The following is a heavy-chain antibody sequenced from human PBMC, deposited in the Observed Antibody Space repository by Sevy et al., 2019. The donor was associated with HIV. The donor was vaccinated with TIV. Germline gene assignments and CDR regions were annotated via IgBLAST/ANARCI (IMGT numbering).Heavy chain of an antibody. V-gene: IGHV4-39*01. Sequence: SETLSLTCTVSGGSISSSSYYWGWIRQPPGKGLEWIGSIYYSGSTYYNPSLKSRVTISVDTSKNQFTLKLSSVTAAETAVYYGARHVVGATGGGTDDAFDIWGQGTMVTVSS. D-gene: IGHD1-26*01. CDR2: IYYSGST. CDR3: ARHVVGATGGGTDDAFDI. CDR1: GGSISSSSYY. J-gene: IGHJ3*02.